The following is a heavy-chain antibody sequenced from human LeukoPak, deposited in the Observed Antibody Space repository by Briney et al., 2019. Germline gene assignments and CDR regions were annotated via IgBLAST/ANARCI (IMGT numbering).Heavy chain of an antibody. CDR3: ARIVPYNFGYIDY. CDR2: IYYSGTT. J-gene: IGHJ4*02. Sequence: ETLSLTCTVSGASISSYYWIWIRQPPGKGLEWIGYIYYSGTTTYNPSLKSRVTISLDTSKNQFSLKLSSVTAAGTAVYYCARIVPYNFGYIDYWGQGTLVTVSS. CDR1: GASISSYY. V-gene: IGHV4-59*01. D-gene: IGHD5-18*01.